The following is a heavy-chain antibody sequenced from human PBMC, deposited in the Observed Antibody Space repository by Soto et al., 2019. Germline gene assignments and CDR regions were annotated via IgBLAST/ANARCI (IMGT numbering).Heavy chain of an antibody. Sequence: GGSLRLSCAASGFTFSSYGMHWVRQAPGKGLEWVAVISYDGSNKYYADSVKGRFTISRDNSKNTLYLQMNSLRAEDTAVYYCAKDRDFWSGYYFCGMDVWGQGTTVTVSS. D-gene: IGHD3-3*01. J-gene: IGHJ6*02. CDR1: GFTFSSYG. V-gene: IGHV3-30*18. CDR3: AKDRDFWSGYYFCGMDV. CDR2: ISYDGSNK.